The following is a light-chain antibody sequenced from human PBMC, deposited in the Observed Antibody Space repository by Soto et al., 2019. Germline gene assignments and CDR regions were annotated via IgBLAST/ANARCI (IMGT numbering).Light chain of an antibody. Sequence: DIQMTQSPSTLSASVGDRVTITCRASQSISSWLAWYRQKPGKAPKLLIYDASSLESGLPSRFSGSGSGTEFTLTLSSLQPDDFASYYCQQYNSYWTFGQGTKVEI. V-gene: IGKV1-5*01. CDR2: DAS. CDR3: QQYNSYWT. CDR1: QSISSW. J-gene: IGKJ1*01.